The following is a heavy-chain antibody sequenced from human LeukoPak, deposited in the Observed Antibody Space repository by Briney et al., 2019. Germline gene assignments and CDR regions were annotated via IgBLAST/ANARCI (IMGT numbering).Heavy chain of an antibody. CDR3: ARGSDFVVGPRIDY. V-gene: IGHV3-23*01. CDR2: ISGGGAGT. CDR1: AFKFSSYA. Sequence: GRSLRLSCAASAFKFSSYAMNWVRQAPGKGLEWVAGISGGGAGTYYVDSVKGRFTISRDNSKNTLYLQMNSLRAEDTAVYYCARGSDFVVGPRIDYWGQGTLVTVSS. D-gene: IGHD2-21*01. J-gene: IGHJ4*02.